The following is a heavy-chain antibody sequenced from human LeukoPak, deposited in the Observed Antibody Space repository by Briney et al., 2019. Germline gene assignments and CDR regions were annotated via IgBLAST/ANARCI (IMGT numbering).Heavy chain of an antibody. Sequence: SETLSLTCTVSGGSISSYYWSWIRQPPGKGLEWIGYIYYSGSTNYNPSLKSRVTISVDTSKNQFSLKLSSVTAADTAVYYCARTLRPENWFDPWGQGTLVTVSS. J-gene: IGHJ5*02. CDR3: ARTLRPENWFDP. V-gene: IGHV4-59*01. CDR1: GGSISSYY. CDR2: IYYSGST.